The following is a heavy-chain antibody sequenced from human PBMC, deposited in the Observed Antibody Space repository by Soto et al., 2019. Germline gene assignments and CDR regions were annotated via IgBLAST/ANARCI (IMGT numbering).Heavy chain of an antibody. Sequence: LRLSCAASGFTFSSYWMNWVRQAPGKGLEWVANINQDGNEDNLLDSVKGRFTISRDNAKNSLFLQMNSLRVDDTAVYYCARTGDGHHDFLDYWGQGALVTVSS. CDR2: INQDGNED. J-gene: IGHJ4*02. CDR1: GFTFSSYW. V-gene: IGHV3-7*01. D-gene: IGHD1-1*01. CDR3: ARTGDGHHDFLDY.